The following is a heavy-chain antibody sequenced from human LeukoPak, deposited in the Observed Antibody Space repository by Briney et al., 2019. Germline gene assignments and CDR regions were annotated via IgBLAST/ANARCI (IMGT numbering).Heavy chain of an antibody. D-gene: IGHD3-3*01. CDR1: GGSISSYY. CDR2: TYYSGST. CDR3: ARGYYDFWSGYYHPETFDY. Sequence: SESLSLTCTVSGGSISSYYWSWLRQPPGKGLEWIGYTYYSGSTNYNPSLKSRVTISVDTSKNQFSLKLSSVTAADTAVYYCARGYYDFWSGYYHPETFDYWGQGTLVTVSS. J-gene: IGHJ4*02. V-gene: IGHV4-59*01.